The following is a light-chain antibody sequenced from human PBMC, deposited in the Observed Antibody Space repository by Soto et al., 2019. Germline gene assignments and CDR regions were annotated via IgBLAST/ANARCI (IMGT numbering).Light chain of an antibody. V-gene: IGKV3D-15*01. J-gene: IGKJ4*02. CDR3: QQYGSSGT. CDR2: DAS. CDR1: QSVSSN. Sequence: IGMTQDPATLSVSPGERATLSCRASQSVSSNLAWYQQKPGQAPRLLIYDASNRATGIPARSCGSGSGTDFALTISSLEPDDFAVYYCQQYGSSGTFGRGTKVDI.